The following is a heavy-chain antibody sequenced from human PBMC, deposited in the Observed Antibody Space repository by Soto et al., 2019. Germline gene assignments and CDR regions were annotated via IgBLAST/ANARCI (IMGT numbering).Heavy chain of an antibody. CDR2: SSAYNDYT. V-gene: IGHV1-18*01. CDR1: GYTFIRYG. J-gene: IGHJ6*02. Sequence: QVQLVQSAAEVKKPGASVKVSCKASGYTFIRYGITWVRQAPGQGLEWVGWSSAYNDYTIYAQKLQGRVFMTTDTTKSPVYMELRGLNSDDTAVYFCARGGYYDNSWGKLSHYGLDVWGQGTSVTVSS. D-gene: IGHD3-16*01. CDR3: ARGGYYDNSWGKLSHYGLDV.